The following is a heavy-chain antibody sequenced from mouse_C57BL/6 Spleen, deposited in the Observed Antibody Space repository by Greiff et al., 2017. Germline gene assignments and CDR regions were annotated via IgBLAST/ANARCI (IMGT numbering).Heavy chain of an antibody. CDR2: INTNNGGT. J-gene: IGHJ3*01. CDR3: ARGGYYAWFAY. V-gene: IGHV1-18*01. CDR1: GYTFTDYN. D-gene: IGHD2-3*01. Sequence: VQLLQSGPELVKPGASVKLPCTASGYTFTDYNMYWVKQSHGKSLEWIGDINTNNGGTIYNQKFKGQATLTVDKSSSTAYMELRSLTSEDTAVYYSARGGYYAWFAYWGQGTLGTVSS.